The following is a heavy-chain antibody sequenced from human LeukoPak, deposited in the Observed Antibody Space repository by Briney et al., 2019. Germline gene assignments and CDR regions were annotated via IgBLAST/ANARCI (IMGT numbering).Heavy chain of an antibody. CDR1: GFTFSSYS. CDR3: ATGNTQLWLGELPVFDY. V-gene: IGHV3-21*01. D-gene: IGHD3-10*01. Sequence: GGSLRLSCAASGFTFSSYSMNWVRQAPGKGLEWVSSISSSSSYIYYADSVKGRFTISRDNAKNSLYLQMNSLRAEDTAVYYCATGNTQLWLGELPVFDYWGQGTLVTVSS. CDR2: ISSSSSYI. J-gene: IGHJ4*02.